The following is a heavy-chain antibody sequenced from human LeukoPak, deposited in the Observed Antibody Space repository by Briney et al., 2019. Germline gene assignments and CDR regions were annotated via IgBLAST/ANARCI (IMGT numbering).Heavy chain of an antibody. CDR2: INQDGSEK. Sequence: PGGSLRLSCAASGFTFSSYWMTWVRQSPGEGLEWVANINQDGSEKSYVDSVKGRFTISRDNAKNSLHLQMNSLRAEDTAVYYCARRGSANWFDPWGQGTLVTASS. V-gene: IGHV3-7*01. CDR1: GFTFSSYW. CDR3: ARRGSANWFDP. J-gene: IGHJ5*02. D-gene: IGHD3-10*01.